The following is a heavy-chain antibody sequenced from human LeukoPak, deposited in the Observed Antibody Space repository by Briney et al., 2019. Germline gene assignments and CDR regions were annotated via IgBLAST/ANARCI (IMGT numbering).Heavy chain of an antibody. J-gene: IGHJ4*02. CDR1: GGSISSGGYY. CDR2: IYTSGST. D-gene: IGHD5-24*01. CDR3: AREIDGYNLG. Sequence: PSQTLSLTCTVSGGSISSGGYYWSWIRQPAGKGLEWIGRIYTSGSTNYNPSLKSRVTISVDTSKNQFSLKLSSVTAADTAVYYCAREIDGYNLGWGQGTLVTVSS. V-gene: IGHV4-61*02.